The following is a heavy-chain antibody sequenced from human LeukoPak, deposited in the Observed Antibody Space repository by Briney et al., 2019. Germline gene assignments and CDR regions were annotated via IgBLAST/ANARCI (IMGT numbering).Heavy chain of an antibody. Sequence: GRSLRLSCAASGFTFSSYGMHWVRQAPGKGLEWVAVIWYDGSNKYYADSVKGRFTISRDNSKNTLYLQMNSLRAEDTAVYYCARVPGYSSGWYEDAFDIWGQGTMVTVSS. J-gene: IGHJ3*02. CDR2: IWYDGSNK. CDR3: ARVPGYSSGWYEDAFDI. CDR1: GFTFSSYG. D-gene: IGHD6-19*01. V-gene: IGHV3-33*01.